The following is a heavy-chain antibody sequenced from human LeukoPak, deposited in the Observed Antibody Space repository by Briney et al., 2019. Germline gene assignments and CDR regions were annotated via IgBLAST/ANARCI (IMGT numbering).Heavy chain of an antibody. CDR2: ISYDGSNK. CDR1: GFTFSSYA. Sequence: PGRSLRLSCAASGFTFSSYAMHWVRQAPGKGLEWVAVISYDGSNKHYADSVKGRFTISRDNSKNTLYLQMNSLRAEDTAVYYCARPGYLVVQGYFDYWGQGTLVTVSS. CDR3: ARPGYLVVQGYFDY. J-gene: IGHJ4*02. D-gene: IGHD2-15*01. V-gene: IGHV3-30*04.